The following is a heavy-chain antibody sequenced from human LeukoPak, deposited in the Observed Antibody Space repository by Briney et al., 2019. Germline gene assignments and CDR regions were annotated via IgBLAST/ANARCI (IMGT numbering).Heavy chain of an antibody. D-gene: IGHD1-26*01. CDR2: MYNSGST. Sequence: PSETLSLTCTVSGGSISSDYWSWIRQPPGKGLEWIGYMYNSGSTNYNPSLKSRVTISVDTSKNKFSLKLSSLTAADTAVYYCARHRVGATRDFDYWGQGTLVTVSS. CDR3: ARHRVGATRDFDY. CDR1: GGSISSDY. V-gene: IGHV4-59*08. J-gene: IGHJ4*02.